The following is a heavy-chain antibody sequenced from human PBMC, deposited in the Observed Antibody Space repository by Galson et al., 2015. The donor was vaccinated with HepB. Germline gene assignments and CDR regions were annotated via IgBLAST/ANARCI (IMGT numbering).Heavy chain of an antibody. CDR2: IRGGGGRT. CDR1: GFSFRTFA. J-gene: IGHJ6*02. D-gene: IGHD3-16*01. V-gene: IGHV3-23*01. CDR3: AKMAGGDSPYYGVDV. Sequence: ASGFSFRTFAMSWVRQAPGKGLQWVSSIRGGGGRTYYADSVKGRFTISRDNSKNTLYLQMNSLRVEDTAVYYCAKMAGGDSPYYGVDVWGQGTTVIVS.